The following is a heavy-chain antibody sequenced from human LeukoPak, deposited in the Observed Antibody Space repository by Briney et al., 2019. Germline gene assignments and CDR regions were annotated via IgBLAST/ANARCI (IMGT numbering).Heavy chain of an antibody. J-gene: IGHJ4*02. CDR2: IYYTGST. CDR3: AGMRITTPTVRTLDY. D-gene: IGHD1-14*01. CDR1: GGSMSTYY. Sequence: SETLSLTCTVSGGSMSTYYWTWIRKPPGKGLEWIGFIYYTGSTNYNPSLKSRVIISVDTSKNQFSLKLSSVTAADTAVYYCAGMRITTPTVRTLDYWGQGTLVTVSS. V-gene: IGHV4-59*01.